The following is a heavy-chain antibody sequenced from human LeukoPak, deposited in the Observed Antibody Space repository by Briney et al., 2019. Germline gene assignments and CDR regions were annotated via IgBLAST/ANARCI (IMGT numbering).Heavy chain of an antibody. Sequence: PGGSLRLSCAASGFTFSSYAMHWVRQAPGKGLEWVAVISYGGSNKYYADSVKGRFTISRDNSKNTLYLQMNSLRAEDTAVYYCARDAPPYYDILTGLIGYWGQGTLVTVSS. J-gene: IGHJ4*02. CDR2: ISYGGSNK. V-gene: IGHV3-30-3*01. CDR1: GFTFSSYA. D-gene: IGHD3-9*01. CDR3: ARDAPPYYDILTGLIGY.